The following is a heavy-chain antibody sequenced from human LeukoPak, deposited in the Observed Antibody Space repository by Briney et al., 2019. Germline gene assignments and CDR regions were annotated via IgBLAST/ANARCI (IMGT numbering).Heavy chain of an antibody. CDR3: ARDFVEDCSSTSCRPFYYYYYGMDV. CDR1: GGSISSYY. Sequence: SETLSLTCTVSGGSISSYYWSWIRQPPGKGLEWIGYIYYSGSTNYNPSLKSRVTISVDTSKNQFSLKLSSVTAADTAVYYCARDFVEDCSSTSCRPFYYYYYGMDVWGQGTTVTVSS. J-gene: IGHJ6*02. D-gene: IGHD2-2*01. V-gene: IGHV4-59*12. CDR2: IYYSGST.